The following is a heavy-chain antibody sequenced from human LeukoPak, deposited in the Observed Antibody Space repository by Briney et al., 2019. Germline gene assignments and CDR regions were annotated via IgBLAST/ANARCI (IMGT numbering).Heavy chain of an antibody. V-gene: IGHV4-4*02. CDR2: IYHSGST. Sequence: PSETLSLTCAVSGGSISSSNWWSWVRQPPGKGPEWIGEIYHSGSTNYNPSLKSRVTISVDKSKNQFSLKLSSVTAADTAVYYCARASYYYDSSGYTYYYGMDVWGQGTTVTVSS. J-gene: IGHJ6*02. CDR3: ARASYYYDSSGYTYYYGMDV. CDR1: GGSISSSNW. D-gene: IGHD3-22*01.